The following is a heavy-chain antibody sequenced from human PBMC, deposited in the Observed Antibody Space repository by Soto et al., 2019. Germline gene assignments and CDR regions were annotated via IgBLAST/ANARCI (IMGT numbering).Heavy chain of an antibody. CDR3: ARDYYRFNSGYGFSMDV. Sequence: QVQLVESGGGVVQPGRSLRPSWAPPGFPFSSYPRHGVRQAPGKGRGGVAVISYDGTNKYYADSLKGRFTISRDNSKNTLYLQMNSLRAEDTAVYYCARDYYRFNSGYGFSMDVWGQGTTVTVSS. CDR2: ISYDGTNK. CDR1: GFPFSSYP. D-gene: IGHD5-12*01. J-gene: IGHJ6*02. V-gene: IGHV3-30-3*01.